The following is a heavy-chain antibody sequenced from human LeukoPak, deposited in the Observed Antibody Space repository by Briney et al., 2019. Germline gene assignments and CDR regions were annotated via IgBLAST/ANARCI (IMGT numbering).Heavy chain of an antibody. CDR3: ASGPIAASYDY. CDR2: INPSGGST. CDR1: GYTFTSYY. V-gene: IGHV1-46*01. D-gene: IGHD6-6*01. Sequence: ASVKVSCKASGYTFTSYYMHWVRQAPGQGLEWMGIINPSGGSTSYAQKFQGRVTMTRDMSTSTVYMELSSLRSEDTTVYYCASGPIAASYDYWGQGTLVTVSS. J-gene: IGHJ4*02.